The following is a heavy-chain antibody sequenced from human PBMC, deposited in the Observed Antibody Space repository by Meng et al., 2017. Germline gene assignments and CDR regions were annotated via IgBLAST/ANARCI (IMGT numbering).Heavy chain of an antibody. V-gene: IGHV4-61*02. D-gene: IGHD5-24*01. CDR3: ARGRRPNWFDP. CDR1: GGSISSGSYY. J-gene: IGHJ5*02. Sequence: SETLSPTCTVSGGSISSGSYYWSWIRQPAGKGLEWIGRIYTSGSTNYNPSLKSRVTISVDTSKNQFSLKLSSVTAADTAVYYCARGRRPNWFDPWGQGTLVTVSS. CDR2: IYTSGST.